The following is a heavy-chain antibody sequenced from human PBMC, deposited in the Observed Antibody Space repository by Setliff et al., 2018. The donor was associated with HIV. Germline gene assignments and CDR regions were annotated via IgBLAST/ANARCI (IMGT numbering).Heavy chain of an antibody. CDR3: ASEKKAWSVSDSFYEY. CDR2: VHYSGST. Sequence: PSETLSLTCTVSGLSMSYNYWTWIRQSPGKGLEWIGYVHYSGSTRYNPFLKSRVTISVDTSKKKFSLKLTSMTATDTAVYYCASEKKAWSVSDSFYEYWGQGVPVTVSS. J-gene: IGHJ4*02. D-gene: IGHD3-3*01. CDR1: GLSMSYNY. V-gene: IGHV4-59*01.